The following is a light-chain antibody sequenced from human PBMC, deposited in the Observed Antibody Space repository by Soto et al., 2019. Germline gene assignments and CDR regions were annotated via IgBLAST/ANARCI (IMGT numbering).Light chain of an antibody. CDR2: DVS. J-gene: IGLJ1*01. CDR1: SSDVGGYNF. V-gene: IGLV2-14*01. CDR3: SSSTSSSTSYV. Sequence: QSALTQPASVSGSPGQSITISCTGTSSDVGGYNFVSWYQQHPGKAPKLMIYDVSNRPSGVSNRFSGSKSGNTASLTISGLQAQDEADYHCSSSTSSSTSYVFGTGTKLTVL.